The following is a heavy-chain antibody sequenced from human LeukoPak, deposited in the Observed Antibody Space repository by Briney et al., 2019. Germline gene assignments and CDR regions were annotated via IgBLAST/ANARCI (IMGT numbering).Heavy chain of an antibody. CDR2: ISSDSSYI. D-gene: IGHD3-10*02. CDR1: GFTFKNYG. J-gene: IGHJ6*04. V-gene: IGHV3-21*01. Sequence: GGSLRLSCAASGFTFKNYGMTWVRQAPGKGLEWVSSISSDSSYIYYTESLKGRFTISRDNAKNSLYLQMNSLRAEDTAVYYCAELGITMIGGVWGKGTTVTISS. CDR3: AELGITMIGGV.